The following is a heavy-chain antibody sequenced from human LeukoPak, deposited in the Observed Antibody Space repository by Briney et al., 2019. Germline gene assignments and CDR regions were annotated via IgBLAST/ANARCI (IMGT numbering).Heavy chain of an antibody. CDR3: ARVTGASGSSWYLGPDHYYGMDV. CDR2: ISAYNGNT. Sequence: ASAKVSCKASGYTFTSYGISWVRQAPGQGLEWMGWISAYNGNTNYAQKLQGRVTMTTDTSTSTAYMELRSLRSDDTAVYYCARVTGASGSSWYLGPDHYYGMDVWGQGATVTVSS. V-gene: IGHV1-18*01. J-gene: IGHJ6*01. D-gene: IGHD6-13*01. CDR1: GYTFTSYG.